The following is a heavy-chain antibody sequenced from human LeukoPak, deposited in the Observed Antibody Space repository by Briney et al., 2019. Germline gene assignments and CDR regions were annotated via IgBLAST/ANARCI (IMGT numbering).Heavy chain of an antibody. Sequence: SETLXLTCTVSGGSISSYYWSWVREPPGKGREWGGYIYYSGSTNYNPSLKSRVTISVDTSKNQFSLKLSSVTAADTAVYYCARHDYFDYWGQGTLVTVSS. J-gene: IGHJ4*02. V-gene: IGHV4-59*08. CDR2: IYYSGST. CDR3: ARHDYFDY. CDR1: GGSISSYY.